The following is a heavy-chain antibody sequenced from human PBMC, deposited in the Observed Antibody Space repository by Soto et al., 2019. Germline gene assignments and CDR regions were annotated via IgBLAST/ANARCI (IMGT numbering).Heavy chain of an antibody. V-gene: IGHV1-18*01. CDR2: ISAYNGNT. D-gene: IGHD2-15*01. CDR1: GYTFTSYG. J-gene: IGHJ5*02. Sequence: GASVRVSCKASGYTFTSYGISWVRQAPGQGLEWMGWISAYNGNTNYAQKLQGRVTMTTDTSTSTAYMELRSLRSDDTAVYYCARIWGLYCNGGSCQTNWFDPWSQGTLVTVSS. CDR3: ARIWGLYCNGGSCQTNWFDP.